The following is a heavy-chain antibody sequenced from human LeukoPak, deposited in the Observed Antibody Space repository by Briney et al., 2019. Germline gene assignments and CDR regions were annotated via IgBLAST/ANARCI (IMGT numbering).Heavy chain of an antibody. D-gene: IGHD6-19*01. CDR1: GYSFTSYW. Sequence: GESLKISCKGSGYSFTSYWIGWVRQMPGKGLEWMGIIYPGDSDTRYSPSFQGQVTISADKSISTAYLQWSSLKASDTAMYYCAGHVNRQWVHFPPIPSGEGWFDPWGQGTLVTVSS. J-gene: IGHJ5*02. CDR3: AGHVNRQWVHFPPIPSGEGWFDP. V-gene: IGHV5-51*01. CDR2: IYPGDSDT.